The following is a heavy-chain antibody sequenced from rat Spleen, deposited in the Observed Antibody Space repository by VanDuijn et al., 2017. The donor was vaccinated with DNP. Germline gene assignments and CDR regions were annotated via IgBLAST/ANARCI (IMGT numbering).Heavy chain of an antibody. J-gene: IGHJ2*01. CDR2: ISPSGANI. D-gene: IGHD1-6*01. CDR3: AARAPGDYYYGGYFDY. V-gene: IGHV5S23*01. Sequence: EVQLVESGGDLVQPGRSLILSCAASEFTFSNSDVASVRQAPTRGLEWVASISPSGANIYYRDSVRGRFTITSDIPKSTLYLQMDSLRSEDTATYYCAARAPGDYYYGGYFDYWGQGVMVTVSS. CDR1: EFTFSNSD.